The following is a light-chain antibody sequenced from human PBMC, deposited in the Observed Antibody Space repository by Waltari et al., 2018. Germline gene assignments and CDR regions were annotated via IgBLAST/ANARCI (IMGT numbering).Light chain of an antibody. Sequence: EIEMTQSPAPLSVSPGEGATLPCRARQTISSSLAWYQQKPGQAPRLLMFDASTRATGVPARFSNSWSWTEFTLTISSLQSEDFAVYYCQQYKNSPPWTFGHGTKVEIK. CDR3: QQYKNSPPWT. CDR2: DAS. V-gene: IGKV3-15*01. CDR1: QTISSS. J-gene: IGKJ1*01.